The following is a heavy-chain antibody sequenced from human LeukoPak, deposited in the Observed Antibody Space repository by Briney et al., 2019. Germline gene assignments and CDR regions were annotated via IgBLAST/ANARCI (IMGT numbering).Heavy chain of an antibody. D-gene: IGHD3-10*01. CDR2: ISGSGGST. CDR3: ANLPSGADTYYYYGMDV. J-gene: IGHJ6*02. V-gene: IGHV3-23*01. Sequence: GASLRLSCAAFGFTFSNYAMSWVRQAPGKGLEWVSAISGSGGSTYYADSVKGRFTISRDNSKNTLYLQMNSLRAEDTAVYYCANLPSGADTYYYYGMDVWGQGTTVTVSS. CDR1: GFTFSNYA.